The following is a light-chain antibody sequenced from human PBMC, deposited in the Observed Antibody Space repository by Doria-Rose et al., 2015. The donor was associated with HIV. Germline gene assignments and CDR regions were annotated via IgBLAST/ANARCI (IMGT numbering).Light chain of an antibody. CDR3: HQYGTSWT. J-gene: IGKJ1*01. V-gene: IGKV3-20*01. CDR1: QSFSSTY. Sequence: EIVLTQSPGTLSLSPEERATLSCRASQSFSSTYLAWYQQKPGQAPCLLIYDGSTRATGIPDRFSASGSGTDFTLTINRLEPEDFALYYCHQYGTSWTFGQGTKVEI. CDR2: DGS.